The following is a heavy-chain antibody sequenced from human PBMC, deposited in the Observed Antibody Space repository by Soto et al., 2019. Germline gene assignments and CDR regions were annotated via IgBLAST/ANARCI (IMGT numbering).Heavy chain of an antibody. D-gene: IGHD2-15*01. CDR1: AYPFAGYY. V-gene: IGHV1-2*04. J-gene: IGHJ6*02. Sequence: ASVKVFCKSSAYPFAGYYMHWVRQAPGQGLEWMGWINPKSGGTNYAQKVQGWVTMTRDTSIRTAYMERRRLKSDDTAVYYCARGGGYCSGGTCYLYGMDVWGQGTTVTVSS. CDR3: ARGGGYCSGGTCYLYGMDV. CDR2: INPKSGGT.